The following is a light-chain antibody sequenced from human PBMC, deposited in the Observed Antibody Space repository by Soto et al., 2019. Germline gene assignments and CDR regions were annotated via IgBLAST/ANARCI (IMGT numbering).Light chain of an antibody. CDR3: QQHGGSPFT. Sequence: EIVLTQSPGTLSLSPGERVTLSCRASQSVSSSFLAWYQQKAGQAPRLLMYGVSSRAAGIPDRFSGSGSGTDFTLTISRLEPEDFAVYYCQQHGGSPFTFGQGTRLEIK. V-gene: IGKV3-20*01. CDR2: GVS. CDR1: QSVSSSF. J-gene: IGKJ5*01.